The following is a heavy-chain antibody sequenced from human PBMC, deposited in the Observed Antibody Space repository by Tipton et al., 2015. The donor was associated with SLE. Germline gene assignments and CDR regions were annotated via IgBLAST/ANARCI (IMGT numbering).Heavy chain of an antibody. CDR3: ARSAGYGSSWAHFDY. CDR1: DESFRTYY. V-gene: IGHV4-34*01. J-gene: IGHJ4*02. D-gene: IGHD6-13*01. CDR2: INDRGST. Sequence: TLSLTCSMYDESFRTYYWTWVRQPPRKTLEWLGDINDRGSTNYSPSLKSRVSISMEKSKNQFSLTLSSVTAADTAVYYCARSAGYGSSWAHFDYWGQGTLVTVSS.